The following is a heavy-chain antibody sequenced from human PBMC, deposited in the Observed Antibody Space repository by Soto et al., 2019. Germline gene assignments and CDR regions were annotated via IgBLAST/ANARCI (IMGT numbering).Heavy chain of an antibody. Sequence: QVHLQESGPGLVKPSETLSLTCTVSGSSMISYYWGWIRQSPGKGLEWIGNAYAGGYTNYQPSLGSRVTISLDTSNNRVSLSLTSVTASDTALYYCARGRRGYSYGSDWFDPWGPGTPVTVSS. CDR1: GSSMISYY. V-gene: IGHV4-59*01. J-gene: IGHJ5*02. CDR2: AYAGGYT. D-gene: IGHD5-18*01. CDR3: ARGRRGYSYGSDWFDP.